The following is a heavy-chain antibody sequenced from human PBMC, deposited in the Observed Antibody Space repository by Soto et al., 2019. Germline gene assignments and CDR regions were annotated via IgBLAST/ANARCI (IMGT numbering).Heavy chain of an antibody. CDR3: TREGSAPYYYYGMDA. CDR2: INTHNGNT. V-gene: IGHV1-18*01. CDR1: GYTFTTYG. D-gene: IGHD3-10*01. Sequence: ASVKVSCKASGYTFTTYGISWVRQAPGEGLEWLGWINTHNGNTNYAQNLQGRVFMTADTSTNTAYMELRSLRSDDTAIYYCTREGSAPYYYYGMDAWGQGTTVHRLL. J-gene: IGHJ6*02.